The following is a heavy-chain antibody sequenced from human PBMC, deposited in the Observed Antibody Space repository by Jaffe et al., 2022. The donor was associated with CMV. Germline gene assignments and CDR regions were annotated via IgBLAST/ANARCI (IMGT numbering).Heavy chain of an antibody. CDR2: IIPIFGTA. V-gene: IGHV1-69*01. J-gene: IGHJ5*02. CDR1: GGTFSSYA. Sequence: QVQLVQSGAEVKKPGSSVKVSCKASGGTFSSYAISWVRQAPGQGLEWMGGIIPIFGTANYAQKFQGRVTITADESTSTAYMELSSLRSEDTAVYYCARVPVGGSYYWNNWFDPWGQGTLVTVSS. D-gene: IGHD1-26*01. CDR3: ARVPVGGSYYWNNWFDP.